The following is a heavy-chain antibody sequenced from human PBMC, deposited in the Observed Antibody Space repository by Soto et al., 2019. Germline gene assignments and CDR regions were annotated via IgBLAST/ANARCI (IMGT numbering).Heavy chain of an antibody. J-gene: IGHJ4*02. Sequence: EVQLLESGGGLVQPGGSLRLSCAASGFTFSTYAITWVRQAPGKGLEWVSALSRNSGTTYSPDAVKGRFTISRDNSRNTLSLQMSSLRAEDTALYYCAKGSKFTIFSPTDYWGQGTLVTVSS. D-gene: IGHD3-3*01. CDR3: AKGSKFTIFSPTDY. V-gene: IGHV3-23*01. CDR2: LSRNSGTT. CDR1: GFTFSTYA.